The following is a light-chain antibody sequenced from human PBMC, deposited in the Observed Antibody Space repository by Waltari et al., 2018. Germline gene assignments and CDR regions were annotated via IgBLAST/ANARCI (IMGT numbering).Light chain of an antibody. Sequence: QSALTQPRSVSGSPGQSVTLSCPKTNSDIDPFNYVSWYQQHPGQAPKLVIYDVRVRPSGVPDRFSGSRSGNTASLIISGLQPEEEADYYCSSFPGGSLVFGGGTELTVL. CDR3: SSFPGGSLV. V-gene: IGLV2-11*01. CDR1: NSDIDPFNY. J-gene: IGLJ2*01. CDR2: DVR.